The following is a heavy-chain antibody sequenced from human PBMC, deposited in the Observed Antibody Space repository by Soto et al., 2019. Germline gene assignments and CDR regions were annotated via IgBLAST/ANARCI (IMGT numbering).Heavy chain of an antibody. CDR1: GGSFSGYY. D-gene: IGHD3-22*01. J-gene: IGHJ4*02. CDR3: ARDHHSFYDTSGYYPYFDY. CDR2: INHSGST. V-gene: IGHV4-34*01. Sequence: SETLSLTCAVYGGSFSGYYWSWIRQPPGKGLEWIGEINHSGSTNYNPSLKSRVTISVDTSKNQFSLNLSSVTAADTAVYFCARDHHSFYDTSGYYPYFDYWGQGTLVTVSS.